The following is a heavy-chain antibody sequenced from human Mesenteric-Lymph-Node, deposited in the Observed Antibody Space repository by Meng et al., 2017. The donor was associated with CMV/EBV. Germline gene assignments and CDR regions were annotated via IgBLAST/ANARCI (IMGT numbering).Heavy chain of an antibody. Sequence: LSLTCSVSGYSISSGYYWGWIRQPPGKGLEWVSYISSSGSTIYYADSVKGRFTISRDNAKNSLYLQMNSLRAEDTAVYYCAREEEGATEGDGYWGQGTLVTVSS. CDR2: ISSSGSTI. D-gene: IGHD1-26*01. V-gene: IGHV3-11*01. CDR3: AREEEGATEGDGY. J-gene: IGHJ4*02. CDR1: GYSISSGYY.